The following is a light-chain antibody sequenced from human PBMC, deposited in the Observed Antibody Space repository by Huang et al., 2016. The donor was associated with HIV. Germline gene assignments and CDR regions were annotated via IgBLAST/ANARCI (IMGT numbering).Light chain of an antibody. CDR1: RSVSTN. V-gene: IGKV3-15*01. CDR3: HQYNNWLLS. J-gene: IGKJ4*01. CDR2: GSS. Sequence: EIVMTQSPATLSVSPGQRVTLSCRANRSVSTNLAWYQQRYGQAPRLLIYGSSTRAPGIPARFSGSGSGTDFSLTISSLQSEDFALYYCHQYNNWLLSFGGGTRV.